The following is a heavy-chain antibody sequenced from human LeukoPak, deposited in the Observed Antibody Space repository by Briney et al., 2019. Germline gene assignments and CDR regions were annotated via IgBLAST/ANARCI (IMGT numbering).Heavy chain of an antibody. J-gene: IGHJ4*02. V-gene: IGHV1-69*05. Sequence: SVKVSCKTYGGTFINHAISWVRQAPGQGLEWMGGIIPIFGTAAYAQKFQGRVTITTDDSTSTAYMELSSLISEDTAVYYCARERDGYNYAGYFDCWGQGTLVTVSS. D-gene: IGHD5-24*01. CDR1: GGTFINHA. CDR3: ARERDGYNYAGYFDC. CDR2: IIPIFGTA.